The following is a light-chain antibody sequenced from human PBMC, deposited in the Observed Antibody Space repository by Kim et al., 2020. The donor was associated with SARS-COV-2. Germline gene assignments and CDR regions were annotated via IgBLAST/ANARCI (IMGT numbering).Light chain of an antibody. CDR3: QMYNSVPQA. CDR2: SAS. J-gene: IGKJ1*01. CDR1: QTISNF. V-gene: IGKV1-27*01. Sequence: DFQMTQSPSSLSASVGDRVTITCRASQTISNFLAWFQQKPGMVPKLLIYSASTLHSGVPSRFSGSGSGTHFTLTISSLQPEDVATYYCQMYNSVPQAFGQGTKVDIK.